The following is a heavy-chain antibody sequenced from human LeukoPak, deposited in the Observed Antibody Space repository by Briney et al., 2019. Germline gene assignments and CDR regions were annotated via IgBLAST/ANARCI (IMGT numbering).Heavy chain of an antibody. J-gene: IGHJ4*02. CDR2: IYPVDSDT. D-gene: IGHD1-26*01. V-gene: IGHV5-51*04. CDR1: GFTFSNYA. Sequence: GGSLRLSCAASGFTFSNYAMSCVRQMPAKGLEWMGIIYPVDSDTIYRPSLQGQVTTSTHKRISTAYLQGGSQMASRTPMYLCAGRSGSYDPFDYWGQGTLVTVSS. CDR3: AGRSGSYDPFDY.